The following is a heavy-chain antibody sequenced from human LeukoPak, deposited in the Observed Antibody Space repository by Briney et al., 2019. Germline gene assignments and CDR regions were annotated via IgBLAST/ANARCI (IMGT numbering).Heavy chain of an antibody. CDR1: GGSTNNYY. J-gene: IGHJ4*02. CDR3: AATTRVAATGTVLGY. Sequence: SETLSLTCTVSGGSTNNYYWSWIRQPPGKGLEWIGYTHYSGSTNYNPSLKSRVTISVDTSKNQFSLKVTSVSAADTAVYYCAATTRVAATGTVLGYWGQGTLVTVSS. CDR2: THYSGST. D-gene: IGHD6-13*01. V-gene: IGHV4-59*08.